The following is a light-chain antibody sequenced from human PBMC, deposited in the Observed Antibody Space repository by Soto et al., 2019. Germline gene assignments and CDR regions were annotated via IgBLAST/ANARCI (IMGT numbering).Light chain of an antibody. J-gene: IGLJ1*01. CDR3: QSYDANLNGYV. V-gene: IGLV1-40*01. CDR2: ANT. CDR1: SSNIAAGYD. Sequence: PSMSGAPGQRVTISCTGSSSNIAAGYDVHWHQQPPGAAPKLLIYANTNRPSGVPDRFSGSKSGTTASLAITGLQAEDEADYYCQSYDANLNGYVFGPGTKVTVL.